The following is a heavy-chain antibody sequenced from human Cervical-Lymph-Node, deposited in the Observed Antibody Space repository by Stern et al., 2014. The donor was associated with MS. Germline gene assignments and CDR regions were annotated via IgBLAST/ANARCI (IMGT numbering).Heavy chain of an antibody. Sequence: QVQLVQSGAEVKKPGASVLLACKASGYTFTNYGISWARQAPGKGLEGVGWLRAFHGTHKHDQRVQGRVTMTTDTSTSTAYMERRGLRSDDTAVYYCARAVGNADYDFSTGYTYYSYYDLDVWGQGTTVTVSS. V-gene: IGHV1-18*01. CDR1: GYTFTNYG. CDR2: LRAFHGTH. CDR3: ARAVGNADYDFSTGYTYYSYYDLDV. D-gene: IGHD3-3*01. J-gene: IGHJ6*02.